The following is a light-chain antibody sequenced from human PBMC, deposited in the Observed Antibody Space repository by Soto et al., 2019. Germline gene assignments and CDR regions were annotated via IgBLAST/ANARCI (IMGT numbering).Light chain of an antibody. J-gene: IGKJ4*01. V-gene: IGKV3-20*01. Sequence: EIVLTQSPGTLSLSPGERATLSCRASQSVSSSYLAWYQQKPGQAPRLLLYGASSRATCIPDRFSGSGSGTDFTLTISRLEPEDFAVYYCHQYDSSPLTFGGGTKLEIK. CDR1: QSVSSSY. CDR2: GAS. CDR3: HQYDSSPLT.